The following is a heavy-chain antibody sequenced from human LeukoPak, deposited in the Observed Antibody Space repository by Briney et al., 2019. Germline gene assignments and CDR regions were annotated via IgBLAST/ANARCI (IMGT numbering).Heavy chain of an antibody. J-gene: IGHJ5*02. CDR2: ISWNSGSI. CDR1: GFTFDDYA. V-gene: IGHV3-9*01. CDR3: ERDTMLGRETP. D-gene: IGHD3-10*02. Sequence: GGSLRLSCAASGFTFDDYAMHWVRQAPGKGLEWVSGISWNSGSIGYADSVKGRFTISRDNAKNSLYLQMNSLRAEDTAVYYWERDTMLGRETPGGKGTLVTVSS.